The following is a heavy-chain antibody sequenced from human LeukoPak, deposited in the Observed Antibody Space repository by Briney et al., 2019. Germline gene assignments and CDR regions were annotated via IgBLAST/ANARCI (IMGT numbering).Heavy chain of an antibody. CDR1: GYTFTTYG. J-gene: IGHJ4*02. Sequence: ASVKVSCKASGYTFTTYGINWVRQAPGQGLEWMGWISAYNGNTNYAQKLRGRVTMTTDTSTSTAYMELRSLSSDDTAVYYCARWTSGSQYYFDYWGQGTLVTVSS. CDR2: ISAYNGNT. V-gene: IGHV1-18*01. CDR3: ARWTSGSQYYFDY. D-gene: IGHD1-26*01.